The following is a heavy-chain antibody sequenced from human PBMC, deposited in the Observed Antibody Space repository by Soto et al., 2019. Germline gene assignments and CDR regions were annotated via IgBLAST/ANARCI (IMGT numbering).Heavy chain of an antibody. D-gene: IGHD2-21*02. Sequence: QVQLVQSGAEVKKPGASVKVSCKASGYTFTSYDINWVRQATGQGLEWMGWMNPNSGNTGYAQKFQGRVTMTRNTSISTAYMELSSLRSEDTAVYYCAALGDLNYYYGMDVWGQGTTVTVSS. CDR3: AALGDLNYYYGMDV. CDR1: GYTFTSYD. CDR2: MNPNSGNT. V-gene: IGHV1-8*01. J-gene: IGHJ6*02.